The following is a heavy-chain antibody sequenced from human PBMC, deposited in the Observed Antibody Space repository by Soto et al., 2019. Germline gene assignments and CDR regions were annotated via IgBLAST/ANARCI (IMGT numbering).Heavy chain of an antibody. CDR2: ISSANAYI. CDR1: GFTFSSYS. D-gene: IGHD5-12*01. J-gene: IGHJ6*02. V-gene: IGHV3-21*04. CDR3: AKMGFRSGTGTYDYTMDV. Sequence: PGGSLRLSCVASGFTFSSYSVNWVRQAPGMGLEWVSSISSANAYIYYADSVKGRFTISRDNAKNSLFLQMSSLRAEDTAVYYCAKMGFRSGTGTYDYTMDVWGQGTTVTVSS.